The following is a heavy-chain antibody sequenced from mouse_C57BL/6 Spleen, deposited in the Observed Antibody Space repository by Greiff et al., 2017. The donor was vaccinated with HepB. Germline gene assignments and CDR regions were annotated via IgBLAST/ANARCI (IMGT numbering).Heavy chain of an antibody. CDR1: GFTFSDYG. Sequence: EVKLMESGGGLVKPGGSLKLSCAASGFTFSDYGMHWVRQAPEKGLEWVAYISSGSSTIYYADTVKGRFTISRDNAKNTLFLQMTSLRSEDTAMYYCATVVARGYAMDYWGQGTSVTVSS. V-gene: IGHV5-17*01. CDR2: ISSGSSTI. CDR3: ATVVARGYAMDY. D-gene: IGHD1-1*01. J-gene: IGHJ4*01.